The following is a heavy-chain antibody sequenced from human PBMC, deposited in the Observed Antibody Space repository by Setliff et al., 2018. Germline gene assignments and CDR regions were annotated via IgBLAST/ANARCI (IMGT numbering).Heavy chain of an antibody. CDR2: ISAYNGNT. D-gene: IGHD3-22*01. CDR3: ARTVHYDSSGYGV. J-gene: IGHJ4*02. Sequence: ASVKVSCKASGYTFSTYGITWVRQAPGQGLEWMGWISAYNGNTNYAQKLQGRVTMTTDTSTSTAYMELRSLRSDDTAVYYCARTVHYDSSGYGVWGQGTQVTVSS. V-gene: IGHV1-18*01. CDR1: GYTFSTYG.